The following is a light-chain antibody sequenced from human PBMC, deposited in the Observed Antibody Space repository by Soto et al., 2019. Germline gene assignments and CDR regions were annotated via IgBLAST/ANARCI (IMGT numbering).Light chain of an antibody. CDR3: HQVNYYPFT. CDR2: AAV. Sequence: DIPLTQSPSLLSASVGDRVTITCRASQGISQYVAWYQQKPGKAPKLLIYAAVVLQGGIPSRFSGSGSATEFILTISGLQPEDFAPYYCHQVNYYPFTFGGGTRVDI. CDR1: QGISQY. V-gene: IGKV1-9*01. J-gene: IGKJ4*01.